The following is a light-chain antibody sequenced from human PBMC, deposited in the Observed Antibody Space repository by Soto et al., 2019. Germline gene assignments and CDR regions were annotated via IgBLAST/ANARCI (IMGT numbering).Light chain of an antibody. CDR1: ETISSW. Sequence: DILMTQSPSTLSASVGDRITITCRASETISSWLAWYQQKSGKAPQLLIYDASTLESGVPSRFSGSGFGTEFSLTISSLQPDDFATYYCKEYESHLRTFGPGTKVDIK. CDR3: KEYESHLRT. CDR2: DAS. J-gene: IGKJ1*01. V-gene: IGKV1-5*01.